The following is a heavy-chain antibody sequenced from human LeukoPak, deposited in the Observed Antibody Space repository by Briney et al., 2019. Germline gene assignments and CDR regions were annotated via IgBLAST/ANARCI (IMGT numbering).Heavy chain of an antibody. Sequence: ASVKVSCXASGYTFTSYGISWVRQARGQGLEWMGWISAYNGNTNYAQKLQGRVTMTTDTSTSTAYMELRSLRSDDTAVYYCAREGPYCGGDCHLNWFDPWGQGTLVTVSS. CDR1: GYTFTSYG. CDR2: ISAYNGNT. V-gene: IGHV1-18*01. D-gene: IGHD2-21*02. J-gene: IGHJ5*02. CDR3: AREGPYCGGDCHLNWFDP.